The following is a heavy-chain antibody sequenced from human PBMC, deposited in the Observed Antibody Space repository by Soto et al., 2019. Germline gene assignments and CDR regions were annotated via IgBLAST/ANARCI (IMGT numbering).Heavy chain of an antibody. Sequence: GESLKISCKGSGYSFTSYWIGWVRQMPGKGLEWMGIIYPGDSDTRYSPSFQGQVTISADKSISTAYLQWSSLKASDTAMYYCARHVFYYGLSIYYYYGMDVWGQGTTVTVSS. V-gene: IGHV5-51*01. J-gene: IGHJ6*02. CDR1: GYSFTSYW. CDR2: IYPGDSDT. D-gene: IGHD3-10*01. CDR3: ARHVFYYGLSIYYYYGMDV.